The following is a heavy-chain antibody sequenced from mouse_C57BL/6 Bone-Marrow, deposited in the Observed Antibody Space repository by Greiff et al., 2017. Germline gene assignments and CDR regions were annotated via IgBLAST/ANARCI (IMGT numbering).Heavy chain of an antibody. D-gene: IGHD1-1*01. V-gene: IGHV1-5*01. J-gene: IGHJ2*01. CDR3: TNYYGSSYGDY. CDR1: GYTFTSYW. Sequence: EVQLQQSGTVLARPGASVKMSCKTSGYTFTSYWMHWVKQRPGQGLEWIGAIYPGNSDTSYNQKFKGKAKLTAVTSASTAYMELSSLTKEDSAVYYCTNYYGSSYGDYWGQGTTLTVAS. CDR2: IYPGNSDT.